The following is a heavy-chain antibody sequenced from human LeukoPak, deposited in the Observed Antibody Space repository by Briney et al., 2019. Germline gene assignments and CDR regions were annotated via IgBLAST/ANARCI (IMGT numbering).Heavy chain of an antibody. Sequence: ASVKVSCKASGYTFTSYAMNWVRQAPGQGLEWMGWINTNTGNPTYAQGFTGRFVFSLDTSVSTAYLQISSLKAEDTAVYYCARDVVAATDHSKGYYNWFDPWGQGTLVTVSS. D-gene: IGHD2-15*01. V-gene: IGHV7-4-1*02. CDR1: GYTFTSYA. CDR3: ARDVVAATDHSKGYYNWFDP. CDR2: INTNTGNP. J-gene: IGHJ5*02.